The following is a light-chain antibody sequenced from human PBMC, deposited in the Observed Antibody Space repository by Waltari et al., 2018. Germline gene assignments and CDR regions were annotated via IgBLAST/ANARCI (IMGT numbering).Light chain of an antibody. V-gene: IGLV2-14*03. CDR1: SSDVGGYNF. J-gene: IGLJ2*01. CDR2: DVT. CDR3: SSYTSSNTVV. Sequence: QSALTQPASMSGSPGQSITISCTGTSSDVGGYNFISWPQQHPGQAPKLMIYDVTNRPSGVSDRFSGSKSGNSASLTISGLQAEDEADYYCSSYTSSNTVVFGGGTKLTVL.